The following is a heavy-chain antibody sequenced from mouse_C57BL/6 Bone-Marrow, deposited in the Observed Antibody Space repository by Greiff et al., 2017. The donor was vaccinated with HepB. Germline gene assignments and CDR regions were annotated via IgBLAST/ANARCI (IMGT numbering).Heavy chain of an antibody. V-gene: IGHV5-17*01. D-gene: IGHD6-1*01. CDR3: ARRLQRGAMDY. Sequence: EVKLMESGGGLVKPGGSLKLSCAASGFTFSDYGMHWVRQAPEKGLEWVAYISSGSSTIYYADTVKGRFTFSIDNANNTLFLQMNSLTSEDTAMYYCARRLQRGAMDYWGQGTSVTVSS. J-gene: IGHJ4*01. CDR2: ISSGSSTI. CDR1: GFTFSDYG.